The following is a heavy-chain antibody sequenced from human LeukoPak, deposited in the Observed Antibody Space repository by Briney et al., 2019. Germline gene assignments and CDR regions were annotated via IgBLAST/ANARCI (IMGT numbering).Heavy chain of an antibody. V-gene: IGHV3-48*04. CDR3: ARGPYDILTGYYINWFDP. Sequence: GGSLRLSCAASGFTFSSYSMNWVRQAPGKGLEWVSYISSSSSTIYYADSVKGRFTISRDNAKNSLYLQMNSLRAEDTAVYYCARGPYDILTGYYINWFDPWGQGTLVTVSS. J-gene: IGHJ5*02. CDR1: GFTFSSYS. CDR2: ISSSSSTI. D-gene: IGHD3-9*01.